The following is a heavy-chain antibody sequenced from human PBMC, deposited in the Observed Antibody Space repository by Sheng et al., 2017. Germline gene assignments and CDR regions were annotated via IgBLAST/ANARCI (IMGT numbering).Heavy chain of an antibody. V-gene: IGHV3-23*04. Sequence: EVQLVESGGGLVQPGGSLRLSCAASGFTFTSYAMSWVRQAPGKGLEWVSAISGSAGSTYYADSVKGRFTISRDNSKNTLYLQMNSLRAEDTAVYYCAKPVGSGYDYDYWGQGTLVTVSS. CDR3: AKPVGSGYDYDY. CDR1: GFTFTSYA. J-gene: IGHJ4*02. CDR2: ISGSAGST. D-gene: IGHD5-12*01.